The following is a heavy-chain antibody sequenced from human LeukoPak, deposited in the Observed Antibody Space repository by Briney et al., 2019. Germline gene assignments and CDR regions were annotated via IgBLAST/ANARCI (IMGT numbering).Heavy chain of an antibody. D-gene: IGHD1-7*01. CDR1: GFTFDDYA. J-gene: IGHJ4*02. V-gene: IGHV3-43*02. CDR3: AKDMANWNYESCDY. Sequence: GGSLRLSCAASGFTFDDYAMHWVRQAPGKGLEWVSLISGDGGSTYYADSVKGRFNISRDNSKNSLYLQMNSLRTEDTALYYCAKDMANWNYESCDYWGQGTLVTVSS. CDR2: ISGDGGST.